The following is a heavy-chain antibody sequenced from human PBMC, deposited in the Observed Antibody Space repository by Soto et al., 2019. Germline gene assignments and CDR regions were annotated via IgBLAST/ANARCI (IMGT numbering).Heavy chain of an antibody. J-gene: IGHJ1*01. CDR3: ASGTFGGVVMEH. CDR1: SASFSKYY. Sequence: PSETLSLTCTVSSASFSKYYWSWIRQPPGKGLEWIGYIYFNGNTNYNPSLKRRVTISIDTSKKQISLNLTSVTDAETAVYYCASGTFGGVVMEHWGQGTLVTVFS. V-gene: IGHV4-59*01. CDR2: IYFNGNT. D-gene: IGHD3-16*01.